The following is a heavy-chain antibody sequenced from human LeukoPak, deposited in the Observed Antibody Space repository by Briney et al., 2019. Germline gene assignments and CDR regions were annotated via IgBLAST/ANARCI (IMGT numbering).Heavy chain of an antibody. CDR1: GFTFSNYW. V-gene: IGHV3-7*01. J-gene: IGHJ4*02. Sequence: GGSLRLSCVASGFTFSNYWMSWVRQAPGKGLEWVANIKQDGSEKYYVDSVKGRFTISRDNAENSQYLQMNSLRAEDTAVYYCAKSGYGNNWYRDHWGQGTLVTVSS. D-gene: IGHD6-13*01. CDR2: IKQDGSEK. CDR3: AKSGYGNNWYRDH.